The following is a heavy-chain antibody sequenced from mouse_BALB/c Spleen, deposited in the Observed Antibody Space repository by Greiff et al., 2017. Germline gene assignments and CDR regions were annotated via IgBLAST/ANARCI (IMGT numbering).Heavy chain of an antibody. Sequence: ESGPGLVKPSQSLSLTCTVTGYSITSDYAWNWIRQFPGNKLEWMGYISYSGSTSYNPSLKSRISITRDTSKNQFFLQLNSVTTEDTATYYCARRHYYGHSHYFDYWGQGTTLTVSS. CDR1: GYSITSDYA. CDR2: ISYSGST. V-gene: IGHV3-2*02. D-gene: IGHD1-2*01. CDR3: ARRHYYGHSHYFDY. J-gene: IGHJ2*01.